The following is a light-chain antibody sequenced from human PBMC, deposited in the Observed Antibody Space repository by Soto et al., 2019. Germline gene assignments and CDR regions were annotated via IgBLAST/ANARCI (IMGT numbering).Light chain of an antibody. CDR2: AAS. J-gene: IGKJ2*01. CDR3: QQNYSAQYK. CDR1: QRVTSF. Sequence: DIQMTHSPSSLSASVGDRVIITCRASQRVTSFINWYRQRPGKAPELLIFAASTLHSGVPSRFSGSGSGTDFTLTITSLHPGDIGVYFCQQNYSAQYKLGQGTKLAIK. V-gene: IGKV1-39*01.